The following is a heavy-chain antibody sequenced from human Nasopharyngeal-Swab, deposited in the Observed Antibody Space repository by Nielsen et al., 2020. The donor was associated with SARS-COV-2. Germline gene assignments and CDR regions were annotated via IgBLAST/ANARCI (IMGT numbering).Heavy chain of an antibody. J-gene: IGHJ6*02. Sequence: SETLSLTCAVSGGSFSANYWGWIRQPPGRGLEWIGNIYYKGNTYYNPSLKSRVTISVDTSKNQFSLRQTSVTAADTAVYYCARDDGSYGMDVWGQGTTVTVSS. CDR1: GGSFSANY. V-gene: IGHV4-34*01. CDR3: ARDDGSYGMDV. CDR2: IYYKGNT. D-gene: IGHD3-10*01.